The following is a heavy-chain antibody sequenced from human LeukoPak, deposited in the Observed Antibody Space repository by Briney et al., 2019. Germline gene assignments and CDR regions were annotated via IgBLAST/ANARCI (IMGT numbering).Heavy chain of an antibody. CDR3: ASMVTATGGNWFDP. Sequence: SVKVSCKASGYTFTSYGISWVRQAPGQGLEWMGRIIPILGIANYAQKFQGRVTITADKSTSTAYMELSSLRSEGTAVYYCASMVTATGGNWFDPWGQGTLVTVSS. CDR1: GYTFTSYG. D-gene: IGHD2-21*02. V-gene: IGHV1-69*04. J-gene: IGHJ5*02. CDR2: IIPILGIA.